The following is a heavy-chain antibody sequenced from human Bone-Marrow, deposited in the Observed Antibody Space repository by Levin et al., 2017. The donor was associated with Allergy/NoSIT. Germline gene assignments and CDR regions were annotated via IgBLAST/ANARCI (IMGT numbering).Heavy chain of an antibody. Sequence: GESLKISCAASGFSFSSYAMSWVRQAPGKGLEWVSAISGGGGSTYYADAVKGRFTISRDNSKNTLYLQMHSLRVEDTALYYCAKAHIVVIPAAIRSFDYWGQGTLVTVSS. J-gene: IGHJ4*02. CDR2: ISGGGGST. CDR3: AKAHIVVIPAAIRSFDY. D-gene: IGHD2-2*01. V-gene: IGHV3-23*01. CDR1: GFSFSSYA.